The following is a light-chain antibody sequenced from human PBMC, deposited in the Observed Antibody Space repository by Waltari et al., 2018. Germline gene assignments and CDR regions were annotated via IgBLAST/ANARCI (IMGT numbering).Light chain of an antibody. J-gene: IGLJ3*02. CDR3: CSYAGSYTLGV. V-gene: IGLV2-11*01. CDR1: SSDLGAYNY. CDR2: DVA. Sequence: QSALTQPRSVSGSPGQSVTISCTGNSSDLGAYNYVSWYQQHPGKAPKLMIYDVAKRPSGVPDRFSGSKSGDTASLTISGLQTEDEADYYCCSYAGSYTLGVFGGGTKLTVL.